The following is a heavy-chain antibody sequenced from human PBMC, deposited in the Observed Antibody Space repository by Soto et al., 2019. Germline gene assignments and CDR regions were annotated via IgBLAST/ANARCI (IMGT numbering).Heavy chain of an antibody. CDR2: IYWDDDK. D-gene: IGHD3-16*01. J-gene: IGHJ5*02. CDR1: GFSLTTRGVD. Sequence: QITLKESGPTLVKPTQTLTLTCTFSGFSLTTRGVDVGWIRQPPGKALECLALIYWDDDKRYSPSLQSRLSTXKXTXXNQVVLTMTNVDPVDTATYYCAHIPNYYQYDWFDPWGQGTLVSVSS. CDR3: AHIPNYYQYDWFDP. V-gene: IGHV2-5*02.